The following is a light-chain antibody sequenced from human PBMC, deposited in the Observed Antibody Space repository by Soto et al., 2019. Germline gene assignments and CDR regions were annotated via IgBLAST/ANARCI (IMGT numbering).Light chain of an antibody. J-gene: IGKJ2*01. CDR1: QSVGSN. V-gene: IGKV3-15*01. CDR3: QQYTNWPYT. Sequence: EIVMTQSPATLPVSPGERASLSCRASQSVGSNLAWYQQTAGQAPRLLIYGASTRATGIPARFSGSGSGTEFTLTISSLQSEDFAVYSCQQYTNWPYTFGQGTKLEIK. CDR2: GAS.